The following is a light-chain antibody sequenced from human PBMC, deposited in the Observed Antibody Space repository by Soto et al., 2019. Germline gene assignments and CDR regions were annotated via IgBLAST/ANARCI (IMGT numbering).Light chain of an antibody. Sequence: ANQMTQSPSSLSASVGDKVTITCRASQAIRTSLVWYQQKSGKAPSLLIADASSRHSGVPSQFSGSGFGTDFNLTINGLQPEDFATYYCLQDATYPWTFGQGTRVDIK. CDR2: DAS. CDR1: QAIRTS. J-gene: IGKJ1*01. V-gene: IGKV1-6*01. CDR3: LQDATYPWT.